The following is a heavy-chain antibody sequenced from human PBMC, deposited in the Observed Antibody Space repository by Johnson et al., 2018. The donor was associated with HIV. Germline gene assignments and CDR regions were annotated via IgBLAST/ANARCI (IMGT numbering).Heavy chain of an antibody. D-gene: IGHD1-26*01. J-gene: IGHJ3*02. CDR2: ISYDGSNK. Sequence: QVQLVESGGGVVQPGGSLRLSCAASKFIFSSYAMSWVRQGPGKGLEWVAVISYDGSNKYYADSVKGRFTISRDNSKNTLYLQMNSLRAEDTAVYYCAKDLFTEREDDAFDIWGQGTMVTVSS. CDR3: AKDLFTEREDDAFDI. V-gene: IGHV3-30*18. CDR1: KFIFSSYA.